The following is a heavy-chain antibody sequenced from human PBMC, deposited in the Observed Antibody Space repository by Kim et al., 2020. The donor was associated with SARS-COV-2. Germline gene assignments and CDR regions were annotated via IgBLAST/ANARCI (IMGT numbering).Heavy chain of an antibody. CDR2: VTGSGDAT. CDR3: PSGAGGATRVHFGY. D-gene: IGHD2-21*01. V-gene: IGHV3-23*01. J-gene: IGHJ4*01. CDR1: GFTFSDYA. Sequence: GGSLRLSCAASGFTFSDYAMTWVRQVPGKGLEWVSSVTGSGDATYYADSVQGRFTISRDNSKNTLYMRMDSLSGEDTALYFCPSGAGGATRVHFGYWG.